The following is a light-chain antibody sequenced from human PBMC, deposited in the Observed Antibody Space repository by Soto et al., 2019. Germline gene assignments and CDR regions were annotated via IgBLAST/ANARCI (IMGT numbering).Light chain of an antibody. CDR2: CAS. CDR3: QQYNNWPPYT. CDR1: QSVSSN. Sequence: EIVMTQSPATLSVSPGERATLSCRASQSVSSNLAWYQQKPDQAPRLLIYCASTRATVIPARFSGSGSGTEFTLTISSLQSEDFAVYYCQQYNNWPPYTFGQGTKLEIK. J-gene: IGKJ2*01. V-gene: IGKV3-15*01.